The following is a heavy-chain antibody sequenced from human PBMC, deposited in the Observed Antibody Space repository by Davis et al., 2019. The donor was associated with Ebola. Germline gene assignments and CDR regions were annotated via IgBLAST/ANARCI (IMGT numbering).Heavy chain of an antibody. CDR1: GGSFSAYY. J-gene: IGHJ4*02. CDR2: VNHSGST. D-gene: IGHD3-22*01. V-gene: IGHV4-34*01. CDR3: ASLRDSSGLDY. Sequence: SETLSLTCAVYGGSFSAYYWNWIRQPPGKGLEWIGEVNHSGSTKYNPSLKSRVTISVDTSKNQFSLRLSSVTAADTAVYYCASLRDSSGLDYWGQGTLVTVSS.